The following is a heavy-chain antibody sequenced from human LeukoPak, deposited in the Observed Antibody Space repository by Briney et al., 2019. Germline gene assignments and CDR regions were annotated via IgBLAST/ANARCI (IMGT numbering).Heavy chain of an antibody. V-gene: IGHV4-61*08. CDR1: GGSISTGDYY. D-gene: IGHD2-2*01. CDR2: IYYGGST. J-gene: IGHJ3*02. Sequence: SETLSLTCTVSGGSISTGDYYWTWIRQHPGKGLEWIGYIYYGGSTNFNPSLKSRVTISVDTSKNQFSLKLSSVTAADTAVYYCARAALGYCSSTSCFAGAFDIWGQGTMVTVSS. CDR3: ARAALGYCSSTSCFAGAFDI.